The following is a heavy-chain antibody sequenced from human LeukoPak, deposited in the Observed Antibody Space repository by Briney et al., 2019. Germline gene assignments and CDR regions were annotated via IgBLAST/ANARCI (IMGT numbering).Heavy chain of an antibody. CDR1: GGTFSSYA. Sequence: GASVKVSCKASGGTFSSYAISWVRQAPGQGLEWMGGIIPIFGTVNYAQKFQGRVTITADESTSTAYMELSSLRSEDTAVYYCAGDIVVVPAASGMDVWGKGTTVTVSS. D-gene: IGHD2-2*01. J-gene: IGHJ6*04. V-gene: IGHV1-69*01. CDR3: AGDIVVVPAASGMDV. CDR2: IIPIFGTV.